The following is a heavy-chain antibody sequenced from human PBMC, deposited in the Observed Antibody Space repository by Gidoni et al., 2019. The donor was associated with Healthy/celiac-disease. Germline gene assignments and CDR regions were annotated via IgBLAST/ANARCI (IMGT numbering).Heavy chain of an antibody. CDR1: RGSFSGYY. V-gene: IGHV4-34*01. CDR3: ARGWYSGSYYVRH. J-gene: IGHJ4*02. CDR2: INHSGST. Sequence: QVQLQQWGAGLVKPSETLSVTCAVYRGSFSGYYWIWIRQSPGKGLEWIGEINHSGSTNYNPALKSRVSISVDTSKNQFSLKLSSVTAADTAVYYCARGWYSGSYYVRHWGRGTLVTVTS. D-gene: IGHD1-26*01.